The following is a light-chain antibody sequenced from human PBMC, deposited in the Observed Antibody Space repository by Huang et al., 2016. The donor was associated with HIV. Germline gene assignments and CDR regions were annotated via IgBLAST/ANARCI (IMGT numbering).Light chain of an antibody. V-gene: IGKV4-1*01. CDR1: QRILYNSDKKNY. CDR2: WAS. J-gene: IGKJ1*01. CDR3: QQYYGSPPT. Sequence: DIVMTQSPDSLAVSLGERATINCKSSQRILYNSDKKNYVAWYPQKPGQPPKLRIYWASTRESGVPDRVSGSGSGTDFTLTISSLQAGDVAVYYCQQYYGSPPTFGQGTKVEIK.